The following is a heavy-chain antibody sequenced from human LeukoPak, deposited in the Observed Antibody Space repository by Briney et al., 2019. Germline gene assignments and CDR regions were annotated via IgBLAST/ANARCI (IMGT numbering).Heavy chain of an antibody. D-gene: IGHD5-18*01. CDR1: GYTFTNYY. V-gene: IGHV1-46*01. CDR2: INPRGGST. CDR3: AREIGPIQLHLWGSAFDY. J-gene: IGHJ4*02. Sequence: ASVKVSCKASGYTFTNYYMHWVRQAPGQGLEWMGIINPRGGSTSYAQKFQGRVTMTRDTSTNTVYMDLSSLRSEDTAVYYCAREIGPIQLHLWGSAFDYWGQGTLVTVSS.